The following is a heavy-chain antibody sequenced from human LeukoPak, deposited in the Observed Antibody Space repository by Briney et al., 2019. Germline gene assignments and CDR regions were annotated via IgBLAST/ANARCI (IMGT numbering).Heavy chain of an antibody. CDR2: INHSGST. Sequence: PSETLSLTCAVYGGSFSGYYWSWIRQPPGKGLEWIGEINHSGSTNYNPSLKSRVTISVDTSKNQFSLKLSSVTAADTAVYYCASSLTGGQDFDYWGQGTLVTVSS. CDR3: ASSLTGGQDFDY. V-gene: IGHV4-34*01. D-gene: IGHD4/OR15-4a*01. J-gene: IGHJ4*02. CDR1: GGSFSGYY.